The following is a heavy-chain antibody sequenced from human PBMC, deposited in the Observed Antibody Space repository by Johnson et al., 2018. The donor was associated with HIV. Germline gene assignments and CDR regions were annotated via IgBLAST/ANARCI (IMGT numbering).Heavy chain of an antibody. Sequence: QVQLVESGGGVVQPGRSLRLSCAASGFTFSSFGMHWVRQAPGKGLEWVAVIWYDGTNKYYADSVKGRFTISRDNSKNTLYLQMNSLRAEDTAVYYCARDDSSGWYGLGAFDIWGQGTMVTVSS. V-gene: IGHV3-33*01. CDR3: ARDDSSGWYGLGAFDI. CDR1: GFTFSSFG. J-gene: IGHJ3*02. CDR2: IWYDGTNK. D-gene: IGHD6-19*01.